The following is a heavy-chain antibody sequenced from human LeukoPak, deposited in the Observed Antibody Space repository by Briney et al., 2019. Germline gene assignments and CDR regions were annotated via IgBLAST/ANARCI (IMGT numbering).Heavy chain of an antibody. J-gene: IGHJ4*02. Sequence: GGSLRLSCAASGFTFDDYAMHWVRQAPGKGLEWVSAISGSGGSTYYADSVKGRFTISRDNSKNTLYLQMNSLRAEDTAVYYCAKLGGKIAARTYYFDYWGQGTLVTVSS. CDR3: AKLGGKIAARTYYFDY. D-gene: IGHD6-6*01. CDR1: GFTFDDYA. V-gene: IGHV3-23*01. CDR2: ISGSGGST.